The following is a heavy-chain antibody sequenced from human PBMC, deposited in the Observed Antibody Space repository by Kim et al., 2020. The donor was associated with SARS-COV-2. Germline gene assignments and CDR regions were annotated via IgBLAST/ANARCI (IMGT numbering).Heavy chain of an antibody. J-gene: IGHJ3*02. CDR1: GFTFSSYS. CDR2: ISSSSSYI. D-gene: IGHD5-12*01. CDR3: ARDCRDGYKSDAFDI. Sequence: GGSLRLYCAASGFTFSSYSMNWVRQAPGKGLEWVSSISSSSSYIYYADSVKGRFTISRDNAKNSLYLQMNSLRAEDTAVYYCARDCRDGYKSDAFDIWGQGTMVTVSS. V-gene: IGHV3-21*04.